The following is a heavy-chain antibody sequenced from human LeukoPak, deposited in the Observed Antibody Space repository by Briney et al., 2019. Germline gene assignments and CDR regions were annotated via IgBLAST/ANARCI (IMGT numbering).Heavy chain of an antibody. D-gene: IGHD4-17*01. CDR1: GYTFTSYG. CDR3: ARDWSGAYYYGMDV. V-gene: IGHV1-18*01. J-gene: IGHJ6*02. Sequence: GASVKVSCKASGYTFTSYGISWVRQAPGQGLEWMEWISAYNGNTNYAQKLQGRVTMTTDTSTSTAYMELRSLRSDDTAAYYCARDWSGAYYYGMDVWGQGTTVTVSS. CDR2: ISAYNGNT.